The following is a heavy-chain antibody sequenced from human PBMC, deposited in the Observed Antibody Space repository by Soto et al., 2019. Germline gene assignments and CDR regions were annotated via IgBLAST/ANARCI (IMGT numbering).Heavy chain of an antibody. CDR3: ARGRQAGGGWYLLLSWFDP. CDR2: ISAYNGNT. J-gene: IGHJ5*02. D-gene: IGHD2-15*01. CDR1: GYSFTTYD. V-gene: IGHV1-18*04. Sequence: QVQLVQSGAEVKKPGASVKVSCKASGYSFTTYDISWVRQAPGQGLEWMGWISAYNGNTNYAQKLKGRVTMTTDTSTRTAYMEVRSLRSADKAVYYCARGRQAGGGWYLLLSWFDPWGQGTLVTVSS.